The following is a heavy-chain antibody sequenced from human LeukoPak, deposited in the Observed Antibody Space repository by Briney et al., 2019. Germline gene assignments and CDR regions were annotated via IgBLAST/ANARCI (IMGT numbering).Heavy chain of an antibody. D-gene: IGHD1-1*01. CDR3: GGVVVEDFGAFDI. CDR2: IYSGGST. CDR1: GFIVSSNY. J-gene: IGHJ3*02. V-gene: IGHV3-66*01. Sequence: AGSLRLSCAASGFIVSSNYMRWVRQAAGKGLEWVSFIYSGGSTYYTDSVKGRFTISRDNSKNTLYQQMNSLRDEDTAVYYCGGVVVEDFGAFDIWGQGTMVTVSP.